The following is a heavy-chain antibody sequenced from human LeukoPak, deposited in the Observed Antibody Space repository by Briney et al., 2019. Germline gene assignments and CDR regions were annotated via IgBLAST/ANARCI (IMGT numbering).Heavy chain of an antibody. CDR3: ARDGCTSGVCYYSYYYMDV. D-gene: IGHD2-8*01. CDR2: IYYSGST. V-gene: IGHV4-39*07. CDR1: GGSISSTSYY. Sequence: PSETLSLTCTVSGGSISSTSYYWGWIRQPPGEGLEWIGSIYYSGSTYYNPSLKSRVTISVDTSKNQFSLKLSSVTAADTAVYYCARDGCTSGVCYYSYYYMDVWGKGTTVTVSS. J-gene: IGHJ6*03.